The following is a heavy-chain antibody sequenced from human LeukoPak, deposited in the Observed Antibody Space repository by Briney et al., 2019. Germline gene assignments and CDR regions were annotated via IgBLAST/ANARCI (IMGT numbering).Heavy chain of an antibody. CDR1: GFTFSRYW. D-gene: IGHD6-19*01. V-gene: IGHV3-74*01. CDR2: INTDGTVT. J-gene: IGHJ6*01. Sequence: PGGSLTLSCAASGFTFSRYWMLCVRQAPGKGRQNVSRINTDGTVTTYAASVKGRFTVSRDNADNTMFLQMNSVRGEDTAVYYCATKQWLAPPPDSWGQGTPVTVSS. CDR3: ATKQWLAPPPDS.